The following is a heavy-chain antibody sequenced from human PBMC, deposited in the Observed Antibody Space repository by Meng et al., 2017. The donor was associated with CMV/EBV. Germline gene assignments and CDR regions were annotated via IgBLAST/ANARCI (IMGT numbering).Heavy chain of an antibody. CDR2: INPSGGST. CDR3: ARGPSIVVVHNWFDP. CDR1: GGTFNSYA. V-gene: IGHV1-46*02. J-gene: IGHJ5*02. Sequence: SGGTFNSYAIGWVRRAPGQGLEGMGIINPSGGSTSYAQKFQGRVTMTRDTSTSTVYMELSSLRSEDTAVYYCARGPSIVVVHNWFDPWGQGTLVTVSS. D-gene: IGHD2-2*01.